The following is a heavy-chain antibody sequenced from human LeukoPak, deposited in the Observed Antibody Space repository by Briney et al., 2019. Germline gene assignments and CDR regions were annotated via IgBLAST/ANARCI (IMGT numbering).Heavy chain of an antibody. J-gene: IGHJ4*02. Sequence: ASVKVSCKASGYSFTAFYIHWVRQAPGQGLEWMGWIHPRSGDTSYAQKLQGRVTMARDTSISTVYLDLSSLGSDDTAVYYCARDGEYGTGSYYRGCFDYWGQGILVTVSS. CDR2: IHPRSGDT. V-gene: IGHV1-2*02. CDR1: GYSFTAFY. D-gene: IGHD3-10*01. CDR3: ARDGEYGTGSYYRGCFDY.